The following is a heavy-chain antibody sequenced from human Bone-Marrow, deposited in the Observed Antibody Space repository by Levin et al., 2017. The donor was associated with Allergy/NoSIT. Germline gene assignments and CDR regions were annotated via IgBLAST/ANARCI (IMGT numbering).Heavy chain of an antibody. V-gene: IGHV3-15*01. D-gene: IGHD3-10*01. CDR2: IKSKSDGGTT. Sequence: GESLKISCAASGFTFTDAWMNWVRQAPGKGLEWIGRIKSKSDGGTTDYAAPVKVRFTISRDDSESTVYLLMNSLKVEDTAVYYCTTLGSSRKFDYWGQGARVTVSS. J-gene: IGHJ4*02. CDR1: GFTFTDAW. CDR3: TTLGSSRKFDY.